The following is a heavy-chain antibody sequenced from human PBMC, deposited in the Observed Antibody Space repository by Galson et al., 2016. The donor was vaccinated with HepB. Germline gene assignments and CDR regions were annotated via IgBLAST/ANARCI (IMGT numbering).Heavy chain of an antibody. J-gene: IGHJ4*02. D-gene: IGHD2-8*02. CDR1: GGSISGHH. CDR3: ASRPGGASVYYGVFDY. CDR2: ISYDGRT. V-gene: IGHV4-59*11. Sequence: SETLSLTCTVSGGSISGHHWTCIRQPPGNPLEWIGYISYDGRTNYNPPLNSRVTISAATSNNQFSLRLTSMTAADTAVYYCASRPGGASVYYGVFDYWGQGALVTVAS.